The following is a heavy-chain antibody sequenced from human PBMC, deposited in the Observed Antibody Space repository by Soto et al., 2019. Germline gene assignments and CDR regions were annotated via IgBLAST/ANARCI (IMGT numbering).Heavy chain of an antibody. CDR3: AKEGSGWYEYY. CDR1: GFTFSSYA. Sequence: GGSLRLSCVASGFTFSSYAISWVRQAPGKGLEWVSAISGSGGSTYYADSVKGRFTISRDNSKNTLYLQMNSLRAEDTAVYYCAKEGSGWYEYYWGQGTLVTVSS. D-gene: IGHD6-19*01. V-gene: IGHV3-23*01. CDR2: ISGSGGST. J-gene: IGHJ4*02.